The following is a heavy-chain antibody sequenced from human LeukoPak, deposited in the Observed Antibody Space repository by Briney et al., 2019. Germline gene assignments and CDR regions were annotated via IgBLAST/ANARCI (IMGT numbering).Heavy chain of an antibody. CDR1: GFTFSGYP. Sequence: GGSLRLSCAASGFTFSGYPIHWVRQAPGKGLEWVAVISYDGSNKYYADSVKGRFTISRDNSKNTLYLQMNSLRAEDTAVYYCARAGYSSSWYDFWGQGTLVTVSS. D-gene: IGHD6-13*01. CDR2: ISYDGSNK. CDR3: ARAGYSSSWYDF. J-gene: IGHJ5*01. V-gene: IGHV3-30-3*01.